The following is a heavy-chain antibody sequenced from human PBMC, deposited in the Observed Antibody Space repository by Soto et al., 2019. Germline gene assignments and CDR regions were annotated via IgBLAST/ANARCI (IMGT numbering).Heavy chain of an antibody. CDR3: EYRPGLRYFDWLLFDY. J-gene: IGHJ4*02. V-gene: IGHV2-5*02. CDR2: IYWDDDK. CDR1: GFSLSTSAVG. Sequence: QITLKESGPTLVKPTQTLTLTCTFSGFSLSTSAVGVGWIRQPPGKALEWLALIYWDDDKRYSPSLKSRLTITKDAYKTQGVRTMANMDPVDTVTYYCEYRPGLRYFDWLLFDYWGQGTLVTVSS. D-gene: IGHD3-9*01.